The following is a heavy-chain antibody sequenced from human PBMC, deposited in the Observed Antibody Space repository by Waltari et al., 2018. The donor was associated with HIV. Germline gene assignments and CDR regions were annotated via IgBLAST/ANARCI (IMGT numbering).Heavy chain of an antibody. CDR3: ARSKRPFCTGGSCYYFDY. CDR1: GDTFKIYG. J-gene: IGHJ4*02. Sequence: QVQLVQSGAEVKKSGSSVKVTCKASGDTFKIYGISWVRQAPGQGLEWMGGLILVLGKADDAQKFPDRGPLAAHESTSKFQMECNSLRSDDTAGYYCARSKRPFCTGGSCYYFDYWGQGTLGTVSS. V-gene: IGHV1-69*01. D-gene: IGHD2-8*02. CDR2: LILVLGKA.